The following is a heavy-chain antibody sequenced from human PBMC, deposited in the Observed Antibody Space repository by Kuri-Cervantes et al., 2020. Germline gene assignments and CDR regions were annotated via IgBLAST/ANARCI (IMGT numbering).Heavy chain of an antibody. CDR1: GGSISSSSYY. D-gene: IGHD3-10*01. V-gene: IGHV4-39*01. CDR3: ARLGVELWFGEPRPNWFDP. CDR2: IYYSGST. J-gene: IGHJ5*02. Sequence: SETLSPTCTVSGGSISSSSYYWGWIRKPPGKGLEWIGSIYYSGSTYYNPSLKSRVTISVDTSKDQFSLKLSSVTAADTAVYYCARLGVELWFGEPRPNWFDPWGQGTLVTVSS.